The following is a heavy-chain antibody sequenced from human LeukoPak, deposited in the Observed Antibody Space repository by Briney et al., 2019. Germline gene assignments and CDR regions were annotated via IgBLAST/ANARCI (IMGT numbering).Heavy chain of an antibody. Sequence: GGSLRLSCAASGFTSSNYAMSWVRQAPGKGLEWVAVISYDGGNISYTDSVKGRFTISRDNAKTSLYLQMNSLRAEDTALYYCARDRGGIGYYMDVWGKGTTVTVSS. J-gene: IGHJ6*03. CDR1: GFTSSNYA. D-gene: IGHD3-16*02. V-gene: IGHV3-30*03. CDR3: ARDRGGIGYYMDV. CDR2: ISYDGGNI.